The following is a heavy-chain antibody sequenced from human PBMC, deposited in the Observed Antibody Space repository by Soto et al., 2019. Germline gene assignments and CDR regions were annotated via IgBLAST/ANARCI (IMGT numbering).Heavy chain of an antibody. D-gene: IGHD5-12*01. V-gene: IGHV1-69*13. CDR1: GGTFSSYA. CDR2: IIPIFGTA. J-gene: IGHJ6*02. CDR3: ARDNQRGYNYYYGMDV. Sequence: ASVKVSCKASGGTFSSYAISWVRQAPGQGLEWMGGIIPIFGTANYAQKFQGRVTITADESTSTAYMELSSLRSEDTAVYYCARDNQRGYNYYYGMDVWGQGTTVTVSS.